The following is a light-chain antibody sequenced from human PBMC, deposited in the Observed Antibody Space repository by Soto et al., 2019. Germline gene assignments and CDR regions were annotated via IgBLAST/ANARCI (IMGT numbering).Light chain of an antibody. CDR1: SSDVGSYNL. CDR2: EVS. V-gene: IGLV2-23*02. J-gene: IGLJ1*01. CDR3: CSYAGSSTXV. Sequence: QSVLTQPASVSGSPGQSITISCTGTSSDVGSYNLVSWYQQHPGKAPKLMIYEVSKRPSGVSNRFSGSKSGNTASLTISGLQAEDEADYYCCSYAGSSTXVFGTGTKVTVL.